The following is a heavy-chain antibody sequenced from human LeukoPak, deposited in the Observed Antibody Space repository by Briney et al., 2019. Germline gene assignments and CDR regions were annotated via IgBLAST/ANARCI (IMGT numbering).Heavy chain of an antibody. CDR3: ARVTGYMIEDYFDY. CDR2: IYYSGST. CDR1: GGSISSYY. Sequence: NPSETLSLTCTVSGGSISSYYWSWIRQPPGKGLEWTGYIYYSGSTNYKPSLKSRVTISVETSKNQFSLKLRSVTAADTAVYYCARVTGYMIEDYFDYWGQGTLVTVSS. J-gene: IGHJ4*02. V-gene: IGHV4-59*01. D-gene: IGHD3-22*01.